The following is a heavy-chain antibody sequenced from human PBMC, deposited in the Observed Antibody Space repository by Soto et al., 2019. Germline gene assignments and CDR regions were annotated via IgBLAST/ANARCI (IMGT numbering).Heavy chain of an antibody. CDR2: IYYSGST. Sequence: PSETLSLTCTVSGGSISSGTCFWGWIRQPPGKGLDWIGSIYYSGSTYYNPSLKSRVTISVDTSKNQFSLKLSSVTAADTAVYYCARYYYYYGMDVWGQGTTVTVSS. CDR1: GGSISSGTCF. V-gene: IGHV4-39*01. J-gene: IGHJ6*02. CDR3: ARYYYYYGMDV.